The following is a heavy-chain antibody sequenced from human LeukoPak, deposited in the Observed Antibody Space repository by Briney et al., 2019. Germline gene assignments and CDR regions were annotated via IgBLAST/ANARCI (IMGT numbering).Heavy chain of an antibody. CDR2: INHSGST. CDR1: GGSFSGYY. CDR3: VRDVHYYDTTDPKYHLDY. J-gene: IGHJ4*02. D-gene: IGHD3-22*01. Sequence: SETLSLTCAVYGGSFSGYYWSWIRQPPGKGLEWIGEINHSGSTNYNPSLKSRVTISVDTSKNQFSLKLSSVTAADTAVYYCVRDVHYYDTTDPKYHLDYWGQGTLVTVSS. V-gene: IGHV4-34*01.